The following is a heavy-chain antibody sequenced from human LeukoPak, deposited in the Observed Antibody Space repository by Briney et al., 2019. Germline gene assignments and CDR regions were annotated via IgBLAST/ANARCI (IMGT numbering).Heavy chain of an antibody. J-gene: IGHJ5*02. CDR2: IYYSGST. CDR1: GGSISSYY. V-gene: IGHV4-59*01. Sequence: SETLSLTCTVSGGSISSYYWSWIRQPPGKGLEWIGYIYYSGSTNYNPSLKSRVTISVDTSKNQFSLKLSSVTAADTAVYYCARSSSSGWGFRFDPWGQGTLVTVSS. CDR3: ARSSSSGWGFRFDP. D-gene: IGHD6-19*01.